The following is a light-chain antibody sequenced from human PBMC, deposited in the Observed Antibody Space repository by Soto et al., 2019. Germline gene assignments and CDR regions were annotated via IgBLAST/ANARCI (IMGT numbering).Light chain of an antibody. CDR1: SSDIGSYNY. V-gene: IGLV2-14*01. CDR3: SSYTSGSTLYV. J-gene: IGLJ1*01. CDR2: ASS. Sequence: QSALTQPASVSGSLGQSITISCTGTSSDIGSYNYVSWYQHHPGKAPRLMIYASSNRPSGVSHRFSGSRSGNTASLTISGLQAEDEADYYCSSYTSGSTLYVFGTGTKLTVL.